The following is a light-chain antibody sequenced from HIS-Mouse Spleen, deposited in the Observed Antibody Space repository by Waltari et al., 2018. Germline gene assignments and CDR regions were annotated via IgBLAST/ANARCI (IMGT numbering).Light chain of an antibody. CDR2: AAS. J-gene: IGKJ4*01. CDR3: QKYNSAPRLT. V-gene: IGKV1-27*01. CDR1: QGISNY. Sequence: DIQMTQSPSSLSASVGDRVTITCRASQGISNYLAWYQQKPGKVPKPLIDAASTLQSGVPSRFSGSGSGTDFTLTISSLQPEDVATYYCQKYNSAPRLTFGGGTKVEIK.